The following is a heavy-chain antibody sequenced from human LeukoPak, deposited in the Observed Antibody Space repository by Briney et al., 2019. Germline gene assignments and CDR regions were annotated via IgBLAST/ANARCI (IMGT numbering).Heavy chain of an antibody. J-gene: IGHJ4*02. CDR3: ARHGLLRYFDWSEAGIDY. CDR2: IYYSVST. CDR1: VGSISSDY. Sequence: SETLSLTCTVSVGSISSDYWSSIRQPPGEGRWWMGYIYYSVSTNYNPSLKSPVTISLYTSKHQFSLKLSSVTAADTAVYYCARHGLLRYFDWSEAGIDYWGQGTLVTVSS. V-gene: IGHV4-59*08. D-gene: IGHD3-9*01.